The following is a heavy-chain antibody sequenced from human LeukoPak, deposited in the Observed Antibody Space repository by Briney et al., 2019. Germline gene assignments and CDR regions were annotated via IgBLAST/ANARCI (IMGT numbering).Heavy chain of an antibody. CDR2: IIPIFGTA. Sequence: ASVKVSCKASGGTFSSYAISWVRQAPGQGLEWMGGIIPIFGTANYAQKFQGRVTITTDESTSTAYMELSSLRSEDTAVYYCARDPTYYYDSSGYYNWGQGTLVTVYS. J-gene: IGHJ4*02. D-gene: IGHD3-22*01. CDR3: ARDPTYYYDSSGYYN. CDR1: GGTFSSYA. V-gene: IGHV1-69*05.